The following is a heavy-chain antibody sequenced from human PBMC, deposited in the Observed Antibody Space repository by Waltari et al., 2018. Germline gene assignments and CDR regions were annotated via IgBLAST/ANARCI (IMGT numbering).Heavy chain of an antibody. Sequence: ESGPGLVKVSASLILTCGLSGYPTSDSRSPSWIRQPPGKGLQWIGSIDQSGRTYYDPSRKGRLSWSVDRRKNQLSLKMNFVTADDSAMYFCARDNPFSSSWIADIDSFDLWGQGTMVTVSS. V-gene: IGHV4-38-2*02. CDR3: ARDNPFSSSWIADIDSFDL. CDR1: GYPTSDSRS. J-gene: IGHJ3*01. CDR2: IDQSGRT. D-gene: IGHD3-22*01.